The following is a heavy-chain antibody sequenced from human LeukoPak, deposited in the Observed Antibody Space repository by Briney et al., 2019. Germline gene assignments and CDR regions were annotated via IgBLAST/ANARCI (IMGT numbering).Heavy chain of an antibody. V-gene: IGHV3-48*03. CDR2: ISSSGSNI. CDR1: GFTFSRYE. J-gene: IGHJ4*02. CDR3: ARATSFDY. Sequence: GGSLRLSCAASGFTFSRYEMNWVRQAPGKGLEWVSYISSSGSNIYYADSVKGRFTISRDNAKNSLYLQMNSLRAEDTAVYYCARATSFDYWGQGTLVTVSS.